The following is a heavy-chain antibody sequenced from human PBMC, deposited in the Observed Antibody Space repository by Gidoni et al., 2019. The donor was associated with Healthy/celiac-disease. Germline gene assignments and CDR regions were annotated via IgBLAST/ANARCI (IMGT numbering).Heavy chain of an antibody. J-gene: IGHJ5*02. CDR3: ARNDYYDSSGYYEGWFDP. D-gene: IGHD3-22*01. Sequence: QVQLVQSGAEVKKPGSSVKVSCKASGGTFRSYAISWVRQAPGQGLEWMGGIIPIFGTANYAQKFQGRVTITADESTSTAYMELSSLRSEDTAVYYCARNDYYDSSGYYEGWFDPWGQGTLVTVSS. CDR1: GGTFRSYA. CDR2: IIPIFGTA. V-gene: IGHV1-69*01.